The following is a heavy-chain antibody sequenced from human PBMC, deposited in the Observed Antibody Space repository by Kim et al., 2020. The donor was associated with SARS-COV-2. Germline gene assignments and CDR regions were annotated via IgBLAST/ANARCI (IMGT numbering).Heavy chain of an antibody. Sequence: SETLSLTCAVSGGSISSSNWWSWVRQPPGKGLEWIGEIYHSGSTNYNPSLKSRVTISVDKSKNQFSLKLSSVTAADTAVYYCARDMRVRYDILTGYYPDYYYYYGMDVWGQGTTVTVSS. J-gene: IGHJ6*02. V-gene: IGHV4-4*02. CDR2: IYHSGST. CDR1: GGSISSSNW. CDR3: ARDMRVRYDILTGYYPDYYYYYGMDV. D-gene: IGHD3-9*01.